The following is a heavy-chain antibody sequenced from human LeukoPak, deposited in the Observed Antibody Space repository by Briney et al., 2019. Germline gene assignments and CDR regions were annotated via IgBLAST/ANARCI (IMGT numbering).Heavy chain of an antibody. J-gene: IGHJ4*02. Sequence: SVKVSCKASGGTFSSYTISWVRQAPGQGLEWMGGIIPIFGTANYAQRFQGRVTITTNESTSTAYMELSSLRSEDTAVYYCARVVAMTGTDWGPGTLVTVSS. CDR2: IIPIFGTA. D-gene: IGHD6-19*01. CDR3: ARVVAMTGTD. CDR1: GGTFSSYT. V-gene: IGHV1-69*05.